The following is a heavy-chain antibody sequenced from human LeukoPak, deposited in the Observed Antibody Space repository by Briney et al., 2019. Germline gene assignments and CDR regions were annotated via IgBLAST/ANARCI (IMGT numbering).Heavy chain of an antibody. J-gene: IGHJ4*02. Sequence: GESLRLSCAASVFSCSDFWMSWVRQAPGKGREGVANIKDDGRETYYVDSVGGRFTISRDNATSSLYLQMNSLRAEDTAVYYCAKVDIWGSYRGGFDYWGQGTLITVSS. D-gene: IGHD3-16*02. CDR2: IKDDGRET. CDR1: VFSCSDFW. CDR3: AKVDIWGSYRGGFDY. V-gene: IGHV3-7*03.